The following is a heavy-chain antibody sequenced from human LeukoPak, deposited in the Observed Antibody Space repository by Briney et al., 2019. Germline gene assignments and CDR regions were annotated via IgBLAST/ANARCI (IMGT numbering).Heavy chain of an antibody. J-gene: IGHJ3*02. CDR3: ARFISAWELLSPRDAFDI. CDR2: IYDSGST. CDR1: GGSISSGGYS. D-gene: IGHD1-26*01. Sequence: PSQTLSLTCAVSGGSISSGGYSWSWIRQPPGKGLEWIGYIYDSGSTYYNPSLKSRVTISVDRSKNQFSLKLSSVTAADTAVYYCARFISAWELLSPRDAFDIWGQGTMVTVSS. V-gene: IGHV4-30-2*01.